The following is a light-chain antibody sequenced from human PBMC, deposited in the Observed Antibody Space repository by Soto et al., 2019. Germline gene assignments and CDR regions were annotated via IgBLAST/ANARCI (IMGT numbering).Light chain of an antibody. CDR2: QAS. V-gene: IGKV1-5*03. CDR3: QQYKTSPS. CDR1: QSIRMW. J-gene: IGKJ1*01. Sequence: DIQMTQSPSTLSGSVGDRVTITCRASQSIRMWLAWYKHKPGQAPRVLIHQASTLEGDVPSRFSGSGSGTDFTLTIRDLKPDDFASYFCQQYKTSPSFGQGTKVEIK.